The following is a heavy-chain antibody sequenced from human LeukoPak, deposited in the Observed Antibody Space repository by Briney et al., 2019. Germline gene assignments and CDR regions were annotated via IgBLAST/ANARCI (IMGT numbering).Heavy chain of an antibody. CDR1: GGTFISYA. CDR2: IIPIFGTA. D-gene: IGHD2-2*01. J-gene: IGHJ6*03. V-gene: IGHV1-69*13. CDR3: AIHSSTSPTYRGYYYYYYMDV. Sequence: SVRVSCKASGGTFISYAISWVRQAPGQGLEWMGGIIPIFGTANYAQKFQGRVTITADESTSTAYMELSSLRSEDTAVYYCAIHSSTSPTYRGYYYYYYMDVWGKGTTVTVSS.